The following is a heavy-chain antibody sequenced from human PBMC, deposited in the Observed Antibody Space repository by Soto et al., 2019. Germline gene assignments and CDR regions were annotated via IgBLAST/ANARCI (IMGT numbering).Heavy chain of an antibody. J-gene: IGHJ5*02. CDR2: IYHSGST. CDR1: CGSISSSNW. Sequence: SETLSLTCAVSCGSISSSNWWSWVRQPPGKGLEWIGEIYHSGSTNYNPSLKSRVTISVDRSKNQFSLKLSSVTAADTAVYYCARDSGLDILTGYSSYNWFDPWGQGTLVTAPQ. V-gene: IGHV4-4*02. CDR3: ARDSGLDILTGYSSYNWFDP. D-gene: IGHD3-9*01.